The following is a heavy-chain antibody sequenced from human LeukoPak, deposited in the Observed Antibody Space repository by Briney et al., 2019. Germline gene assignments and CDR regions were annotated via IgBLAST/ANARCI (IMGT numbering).Heavy chain of an antibody. CDR1: GGSFSDYF. V-gene: IGHV4-34*01. CDR3: ARDGTNSPDENFGY. J-gene: IGHJ4*02. Sequence: PSETLSLTCAVYGGSFSDYFWNWIRQPPGKGLEWIGEINHSGSTNYNPSLKSRVTISVDTSKNQFSLKLSSVTAADTAMYYCARDGTNSPDENFGYWGQGTLVTVSS. CDR2: INHSGST. D-gene: IGHD1-1*01.